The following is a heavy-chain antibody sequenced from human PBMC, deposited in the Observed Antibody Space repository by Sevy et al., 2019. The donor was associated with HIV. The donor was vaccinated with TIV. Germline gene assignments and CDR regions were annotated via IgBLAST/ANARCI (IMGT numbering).Heavy chain of an antibody. D-gene: IGHD2-2*01. CDR1: GGSFSAYY. CDR3: ARDCGGPSCSHAFDI. V-gene: IGHV4-34*01. CDR2: INHSGST. J-gene: IGHJ3*02. Sequence: SETLSLTCAVYGGSFSAYYWSWIRQPPGKGLEWIGEINHSGSTNYNPSLKSRVTISLDTSKNQFSLKLSSVTAADTAVYYCARDCGGPSCSHAFDIWGQGTMVTVSS.